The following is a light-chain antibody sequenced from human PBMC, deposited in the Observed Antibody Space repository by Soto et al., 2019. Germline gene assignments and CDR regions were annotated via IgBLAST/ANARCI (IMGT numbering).Light chain of an antibody. V-gene: IGLV2-8*01. Sequence: QSALAQPPSAPGSRGQSVTITCTGTNSDVGTYNYVSWYHHHPGKAPKFLIYEVSRRPFGVPDRFSGSKSGNSASLTVSGLQAECEAYYYCSSRAGSNNVGFGGGTKLTV. CDR3: SSRAGSNNVG. J-gene: IGLJ2*01. CDR1: NSDVGTYNY. CDR2: EVS.